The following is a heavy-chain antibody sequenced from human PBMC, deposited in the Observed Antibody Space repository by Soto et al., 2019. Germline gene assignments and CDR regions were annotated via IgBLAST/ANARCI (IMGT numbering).Heavy chain of an antibody. V-gene: IGHV4-59*01. Sequence: QVQLQESGPGLVKPSETLSLTCTVSGGSISSYYWSWIRQPPGKGLEWIGYIYYSGSTNYNPSLKSRASISGDTSKNQVSLTLSSVTAADTAVYYWARARGSYLEAAAYAPWGQGTLVTVSS. J-gene: IGHJ5*02. CDR2: IYYSGST. D-gene: IGHD3-16*02. CDR3: ARARGSYLEAAAYAP. CDR1: GGSISSYY.